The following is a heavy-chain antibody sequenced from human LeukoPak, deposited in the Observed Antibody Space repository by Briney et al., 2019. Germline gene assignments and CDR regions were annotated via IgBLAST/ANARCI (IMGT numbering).Heavy chain of an antibody. CDR1: GGSFSGYY. J-gene: IGHJ5*02. CDR3: ARGMHYDFWSGYYRRQNWFDP. Sequence: PSETLSLTCAVYGGSFSGYYWSWIRQPPGKGLEWIGEINHSGSTNYNPSLESRVTISVDTSKNQFSLKLSSVTAADTAVYYCARGMHYDFWSGYYRRQNWFDPWGQGTLVTVSS. V-gene: IGHV4-34*01. CDR2: INHSGST. D-gene: IGHD3-3*01.